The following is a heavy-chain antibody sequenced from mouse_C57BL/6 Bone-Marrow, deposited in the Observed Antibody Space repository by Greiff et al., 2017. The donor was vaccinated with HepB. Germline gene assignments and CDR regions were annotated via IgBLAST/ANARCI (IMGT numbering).Heavy chain of an antibody. V-gene: IGHV5-12*01. CDR3: ARPDYYGSSSYWYFDV. Sequence: DVKLVESGGGLVQPGGSLKLSCAASGFTFSDYYMYWVRQTPEKRLEWVAYISNGGGSTYYPDTVKGRFTISRDNAKNTLYLQMSRLKSEDTAMYYCARPDYYGSSSYWYFDVWGTGTTVTVSS. D-gene: IGHD1-1*01. J-gene: IGHJ1*03. CDR1: GFTFSDYY. CDR2: ISNGGGST.